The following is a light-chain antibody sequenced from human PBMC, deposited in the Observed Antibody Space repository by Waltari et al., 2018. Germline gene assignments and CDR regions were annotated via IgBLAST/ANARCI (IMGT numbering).Light chain of an antibody. CDR2: DVN. V-gene: IGLV2-23*02. CDR1: SSDVGGYNF. Sequence: QSALSQPASVSGSPGQSITISCTGTSSDVGGYNFVSWYQQHPGKAPKLMFYDVNKRPSGVSNRFSGSKSGNTASLTISGLQAEDEADYYCCSYTDSGTLVFGGGTKLTVL. J-gene: IGLJ3*02. CDR3: CSYTDSGTLV.